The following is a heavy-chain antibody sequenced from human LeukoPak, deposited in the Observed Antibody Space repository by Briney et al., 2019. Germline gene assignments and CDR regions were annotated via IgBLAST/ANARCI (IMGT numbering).Heavy chain of an antibody. D-gene: IGHD1-26*01. CDR2: VHKSGRT. J-gene: IGHJ4*02. Sequence: SETLSLTCALSTVSSSSGNFWSWVRQPPGGGLEGSGEVHKSGRTNYNPSLKSRGAISIDASTNQLSLEVPSVTAAATAVYYCARELLGAPTPGAYWGQGTRVAVSS. CDR1: TVSSSSGNF. V-gene: IGHV4-4*02. CDR3: ARELLGAPTPGAY.